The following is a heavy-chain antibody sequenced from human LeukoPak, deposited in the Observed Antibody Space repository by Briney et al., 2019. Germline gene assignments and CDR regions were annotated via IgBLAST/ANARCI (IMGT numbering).Heavy chain of an antibody. V-gene: IGHV3-74*01. D-gene: IGHD4-17*01. CDR1: GFSFSGHW. J-gene: IGHJ4*02. Sequence: HPGGSLRLSCTASGFSFSGHWMHWARQLPGKGLVWVSRISPTGSTTSYADSVKGRFTVSRDNAKNTLYLQMNSLRAEDTAVYYCARDERSVTISYDYWGQGTLVTVSS. CDR3: ARDERSVTISYDY. CDR2: ISPTGSTT.